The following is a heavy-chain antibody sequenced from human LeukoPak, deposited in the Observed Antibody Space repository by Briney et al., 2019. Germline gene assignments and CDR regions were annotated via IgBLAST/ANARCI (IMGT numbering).Heavy chain of an antibody. D-gene: IGHD4-23*01. CDR2: ISWNSGSI. J-gene: IGHJ4*02. Sequence: PGRSLRLSCAASGFTFDDYAMHWVRQAPGKGLEWVSGISWNSGSIGYEDSVKGRFTISRDNAKNSLYLQMNSLRAEDTALYYCAKDRGTVDLYYFDYWGQGTLVTVSS. V-gene: IGHV3-9*01. CDR3: AKDRGTVDLYYFDY. CDR1: GFTFDDYA.